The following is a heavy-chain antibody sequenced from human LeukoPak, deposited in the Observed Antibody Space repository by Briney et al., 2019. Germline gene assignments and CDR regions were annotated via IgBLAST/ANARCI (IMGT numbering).Heavy chain of an antibody. Sequence: ASVRVSCKASGYSFTGSFIFWMRQAPGQGLECMGWLNTDNGGVKYAQKFQGRVTMTTDTSISTAYMELRGLRSDDTAVYYCARDASSSWYDENWFDPWGQGTLVTVSS. CDR3: ARDASSSWYDENWFDP. J-gene: IGHJ5*02. CDR1: GYSFTGSF. D-gene: IGHD6-13*01. V-gene: IGHV1-2*02. CDR2: LNTDNGGV.